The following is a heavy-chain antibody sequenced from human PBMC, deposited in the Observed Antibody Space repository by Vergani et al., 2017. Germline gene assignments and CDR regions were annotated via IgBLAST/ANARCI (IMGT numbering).Heavy chain of an antibody. Sequence: EVQLVESGGGLVQPGGSLRLSCAVSGFTFSSYWMSWVRQAPGKGLEWVANIKQDGSEKYYVDSVKGRFTISRDNAKNSLYLQMNSLRAEDTAVYYCARHSSSWSSYWYFDLWGRGTLVTVSS. CDR2: IKQDGSEK. CDR1: GFTFSSYW. CDR3: ARHSSSWSSYWYFDL. V-gene: IGHV3-7*03. J-gene: IGHJ2*01. D-gene: IGHD6-13*01.